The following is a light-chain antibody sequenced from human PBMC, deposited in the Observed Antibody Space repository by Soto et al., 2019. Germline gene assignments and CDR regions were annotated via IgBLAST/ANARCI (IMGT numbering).Light chain of an antibody. CDR1: QGVNNK. V-gene: IGKV3-15*01. J-gene: IGKJ1*01. CDR2: AAS. CDR3: QQYNNWSPWT. Sequence: IVLTQSPATLSLSPGDRVTLTCRASQGVNNKVAWYQQKPGQAPSLLIYAASTRHTGVPARFSGGGSGTEFTLPISSLQSEDFAVYYCQQYNNWSPWTFGQGTKVDIK.